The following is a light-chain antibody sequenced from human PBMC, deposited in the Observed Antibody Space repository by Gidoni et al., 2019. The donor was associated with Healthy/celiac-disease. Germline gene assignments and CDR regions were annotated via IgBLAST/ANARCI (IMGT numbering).Light chain of an antibody. V-gene: IGLV1-47*01. CDR3: AAWDDSLSGWV. CDR2: RNN. J-gene: IGLJ3*02. Sequence: QSVLTHPPSASATPGQRVPISCSGSSSNIGSNYVYWYQQLPGTAPKLLIYRNNQGPSGAPDRFSGSKSGTSASLAISGLRSEDEADYYCAAWDDSLSGWVFGGGTKLTVL. CDR1: SSNIGSNY.